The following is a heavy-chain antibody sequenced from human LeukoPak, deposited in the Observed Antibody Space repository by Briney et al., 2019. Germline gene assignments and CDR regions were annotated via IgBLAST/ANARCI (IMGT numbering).Heavy chain of an antibody. CDR1: GFTFSDYY. D-gene: IGHD4-17*01. CDR2: ISSSGSTI. V-gene: IGHV3-11*01. CDR3: ARDGLTTSYAFDI. Sequence: GGSLRLSCAASGFTFSDYYMSWTRQAPGKGLEWLSYISSSGSTIYYTDSVKGRFTISRDNTKNSLYLQMDSLRAEDTAVYYCARDGLTTSYAFDIWGRGTMVTVSS. J-gene: IGHJ3*02.